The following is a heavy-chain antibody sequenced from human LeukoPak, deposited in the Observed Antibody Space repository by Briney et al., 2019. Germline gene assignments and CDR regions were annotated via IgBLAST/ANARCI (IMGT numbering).Heavy chain of an antibody. CDR3: AATSVGTTINDPFDI. D-gene: IGHD1-26*01. J-gene: IGHJ3*02. Sequence: GASVKVSCKASGYTFTSYYMHWARQAPGQGLEWMGIINPSGGSTSYAQKFQGRVTMTRDTSTSTVYMELGSLRSEDTAVYYCAATSVGTTINDPFDIWGQGTMVTVSS. V-gene: IGHV1-46*01. CDR2: INPSGGST. CDR1: GYTFTSYY.